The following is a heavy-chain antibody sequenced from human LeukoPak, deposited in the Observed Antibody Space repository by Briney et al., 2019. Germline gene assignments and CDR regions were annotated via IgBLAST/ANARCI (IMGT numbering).Heavy chain of an antibody. CDR1: GFTFSSYG. D-gene: IGHD3-10*01. V-gene: IGHV3-23*01. Sequence: GGSLRLSCAASGFTFSSYGMSWVRQAPGKGLEWVSAISGSGGSTYYADSVKGRFTISRDNSKNTLYLQMNSLRAEDTAVYYCAGGDSPYYYYYYMDVWGKGTTVTISS. J-gene: IGHJ6*03. CDR3: AGGDSPYYYYYYMDV. CDR2: ISGSGGST.